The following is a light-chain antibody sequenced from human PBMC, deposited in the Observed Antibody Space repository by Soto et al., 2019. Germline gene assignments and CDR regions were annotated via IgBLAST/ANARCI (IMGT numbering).Light chain of an antibody. CDR1: SSDFGGYNY. Sequence: QSVLTQPASVSGSPGQSITISCTGTSSDFGGYNYVSWNQQHPGKAPKLMIYEVSNRPSGVSNRFSGSKSGNTASLTISGLQAEDEADYYCSSYTSSSTPYVFGTGTKVTVL. CDR2: EVS. V-gene: IGLV2-14*01. J-gene: IGLJ1*01. CDR3: SSYTSSSTPYV.